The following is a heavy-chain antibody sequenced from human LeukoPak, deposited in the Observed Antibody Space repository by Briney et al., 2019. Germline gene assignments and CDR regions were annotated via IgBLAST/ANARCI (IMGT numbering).Heavy chain of an antibody. D-gene: IGHD3-3*01. J-gene: IGHJ4*02. V-gene: IGHV3-30*02. CDR1: GFTFSSYG. CDR3: AKGGRFLEWYSPKWAFDY. CDR2: IRYDGSNK. Sequence: GGSLRLSCAASGFTFSSYGMHWVRQAPGKGLEWVAFIRYDGSNKYYADSVKGRFTISRDNSKNTLYLQMNSLRAEDTAVYYCAKGGRFLEWYSPKWAFDYWGQGTLVTVSS.